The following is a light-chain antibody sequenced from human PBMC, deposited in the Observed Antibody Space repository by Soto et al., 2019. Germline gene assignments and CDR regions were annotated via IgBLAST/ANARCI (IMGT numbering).Light chain of an antibody. CDR1: SSNIGNNY. V-gene: IGLV1-51*02. J-gene: IGLJ1*01. CDR2: ENN. Sequence: QSVLTQPPSVSAAPGQKVTISCSGSSSNIGNNYVSWYQQLPGTAPKLLIYENNKRPSGIPDRFSGSKSGTSATLGITGLQFGDEADYYCGTWDSSLSAAFGTGTKVTVL. CDR3: GTWDSSLSAA.